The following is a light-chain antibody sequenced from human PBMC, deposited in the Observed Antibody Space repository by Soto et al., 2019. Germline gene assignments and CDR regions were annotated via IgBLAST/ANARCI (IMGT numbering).Light chain of an antibody. Sequence: QSALTQPASVPGSPGQSITISCTGTISDVGGYNYVSWYQQHPGKAPKLMIYEVSNRPAGLSNRFSGSKSGNTASLTISGLQAEYEAEYYCSSYTNTGTSYVFGTGTKVTVL. J-gene: IGLJ1*01. CDR3: SSYTNTGTSYV. V-gene: IGLV2-14*01. CDR2: EVS. CDR1: ISDVGGYNY.